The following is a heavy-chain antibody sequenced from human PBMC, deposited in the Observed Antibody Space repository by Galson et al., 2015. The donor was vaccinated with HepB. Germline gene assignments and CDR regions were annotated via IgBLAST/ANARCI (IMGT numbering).Heavy chain of an antibody. J-gene: IGHJ4*02. Sequence: SLRLSCAASGFTFSSYGMHWVRQAPGKGLEWAAVISYDGSNKYYADSVKGQFTISRDNSKNTLYLQMNSLRAEDTAVYYCAKDPKMVYAIRWVPYFDYWGQGTLVTVSS. CDR1: GFTFSSYG. D-gene: IGHD2-8*01. CDR2: ISYDGSNK. CDR3: AKDPKMVYAIRWVPYFDY. V-gene: IGHV3-30*18.